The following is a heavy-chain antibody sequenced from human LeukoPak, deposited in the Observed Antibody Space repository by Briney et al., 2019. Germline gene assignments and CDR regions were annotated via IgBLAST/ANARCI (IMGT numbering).Heavy chain of an antibody. CDR2: ISGSGGST. V-gene: IGHV3-23*01. CDR3: AKDPPGITIGAFDI. CDR1: GFTFNTYS. J-gene: IGHJ3*02. Sequence: GGSLRLSCAASGFTFNTYSMNWVRQAPGKGLEWVSAISGSGGSTYYADSVKGRFTISRDNSKNTLYLQMNSLRAEDTAVYYCAKDPPGITIGAFDIWGQGTMVTVSS. D-gene: IGHD3-9*01.